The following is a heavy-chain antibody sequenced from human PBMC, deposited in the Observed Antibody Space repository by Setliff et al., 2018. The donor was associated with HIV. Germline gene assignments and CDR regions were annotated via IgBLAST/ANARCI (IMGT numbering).Heavy chain of an antibody. Sequence: SETLSLTCTVSGGSISSYYWSWIRQPPGKGLEWIGYINTSGNTYYNPSLKSRVSISVDRSKNHFSLKLSSVTAADTAVYYCASYRKAERWLQLGGNFDYWGQGTLVTVSS. J-gene: IGHJ4*02. D-gene: IGHD5-12*01. CDR1: GGSISSYY. CDR3: ASYRKAERWLQLGGNFDY. CDR2: INTSGNT. V-gene: IGHV4-4*09.